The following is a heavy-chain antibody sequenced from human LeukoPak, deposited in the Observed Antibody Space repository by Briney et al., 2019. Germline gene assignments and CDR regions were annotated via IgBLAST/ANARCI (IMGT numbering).Heavy chain of an antibody. CDR1: GFTFSSYW. CDR3: ARGLRYFDWLSDY. J-gene: IGHJ4*02. CDR2: IKQDGSEK. D-gene: IGHD3-9*01. V-gene: IGHV3-7*01. Sequence: GGSLRLSCAPSGFTFSSYWMSWVRQAPGKGLEWVANIKQDGSEKYYVDSVKGRFTISRDNAKNSLYLQMNSLRAEDTAVYYCARGLRYFDWLSDYWGQGTLVTVSS.